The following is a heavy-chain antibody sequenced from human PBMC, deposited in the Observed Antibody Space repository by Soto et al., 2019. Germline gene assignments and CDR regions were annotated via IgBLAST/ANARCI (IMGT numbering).Heavy chain of an antibody. CDR3: ARGLERQCS. V-gene: IGHV3-74*01. D-gene: IGHD1-1*01. CDR2: TNPAGSNT. J-gene: IGHJ5*02. CDR1: GFTFSTYW. Sequence: GGSLRLSCAASGFTFSTYWTHWVRQVPGKGLVWVSLTNPAGSNTNYADYVKGRFTIARDNAKNMLYLQMNSLRAEDTAVYYCARGLERQCSWGQGTLVTVSS.